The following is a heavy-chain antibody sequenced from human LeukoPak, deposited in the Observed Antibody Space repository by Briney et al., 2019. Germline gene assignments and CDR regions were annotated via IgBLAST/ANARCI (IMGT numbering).Heavy chain of an antibody. CDR2: IYYSGST. D-gene: IGHD6-6*01. CDR3: ARGWYSSSPDY. Sequence: SETLSLTCTVSGGSISGYYWSWTRQPPGKGLEWIGYIYYSGSTNYNPSLKSRVTISVDTSKNQFSLKLSSVTAADTAVYYCARGWYSSSPDYWGQGTLVTVSS. CDR1: GGSISGYY. V-gene: IGHV4-59*08. J-gene: IGHJ4*02.